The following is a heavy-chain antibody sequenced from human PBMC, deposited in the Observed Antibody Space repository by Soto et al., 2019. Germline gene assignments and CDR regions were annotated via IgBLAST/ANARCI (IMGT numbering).Heavy chain of an antibody. J-gene: IGHJ4*02. V-gene: IGHV4-59*01. CDR1: GGSISSYY. CDR3: ASSSGSYYDDRRYFDY. CDR2: IYYSGST. D-gene: IGHD1-26*01. Sequence: PSETLFLTCTVSGGSISSYYWSWIRQPPGKGLEWIGYIYYSGSTNYNPSLKSRVTISVDTSKNQFSLKLSSVTAADTAVYYCASSSGSYYDDRRYFDYWGQGTLVTVSS.